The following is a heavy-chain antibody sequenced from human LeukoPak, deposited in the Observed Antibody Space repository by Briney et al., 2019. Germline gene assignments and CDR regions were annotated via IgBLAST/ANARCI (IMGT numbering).Heavy chain of an antibody. CDR2: INHDGSEK. CDR1: GSTFSRYW. J-gene: IGHJ4*02. CDR3: AREEGIDGSGYYYVLGY. D-gene: IGHD3-22*01. V-gene: IGHV3-7*01. Sequence: PGGSLRLSCAASGSTFSRYWMSWARQAPGKGLEWVANINHDGSEKHYVDSVKGRFTISRDNAKNSLYLQMNSLSAEDTAVYYCAREEGIDGSGYYYVLGYWGQGTLVTVSS.